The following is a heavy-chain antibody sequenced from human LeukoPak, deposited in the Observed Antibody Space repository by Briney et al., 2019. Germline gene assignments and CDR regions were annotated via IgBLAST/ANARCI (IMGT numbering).Heavy chain of an antibody. V-gene: IGHV3-15*01. Sequence: GGSLRLSCAASGFTFSNAWMSWVRQAPGKGLEWVGRIKSKTDGGTTDYAAPVKGRFTISRDDSKNTLYLQMNSLKTEDTAVYYCTTAKGGSYGAAGEGFFDYYYYYYMDVWGKGTTVTISS. CDR3: TTAKGGSYGAAGEGFFDYYYYYYMDV. CDR2: IKSKTDGGTT. J-gene: IGHJ6*03. D-gene: IGHD1-26*01. CDR1: GFTFSNAW.